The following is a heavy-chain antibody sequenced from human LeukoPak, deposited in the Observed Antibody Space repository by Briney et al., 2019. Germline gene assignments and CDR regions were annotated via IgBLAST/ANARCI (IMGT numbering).Heavy chain of an antibody. V-gene: IGHV3-74*01. CDR2: INSDGSST. CDR3: ARVSAGYYMDV. Sequence: GGSLRLSCAASEFAFSTYWMHWVRQAPGKGLVWVSLINSDGSSTSYADSVKGRFTISRDSAKNTLYLQMNSLRAEDMAVYYCARVSAGYYMDVWGKGTTVTVSS. J-gene: IGHJ6*03. CDR1: EFAFSTYW.